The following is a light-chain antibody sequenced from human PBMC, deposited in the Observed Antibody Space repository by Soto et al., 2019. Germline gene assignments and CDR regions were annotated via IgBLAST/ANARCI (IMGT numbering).Light chain of an antibody. CDR3: QSYDNSLSAYV. V-gene: IGLV1-40*01. CDR1: SSNIGAGYD. J-gene: IGLJ2*01. CDR2: DNI. Sequence: QPVLTQPPSVSGAPGQRVTISCTGSSSNIGAGYDVHWYQQVPGTAPKLLIYDNINRPSGVPDRISASKSGTSASLAITGLQAEDEADYYCQSYDNSLSAYVFGGGTKLTVL.